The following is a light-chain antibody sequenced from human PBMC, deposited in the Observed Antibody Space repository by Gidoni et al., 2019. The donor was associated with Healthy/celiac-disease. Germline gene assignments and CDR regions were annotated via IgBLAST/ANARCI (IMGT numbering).Light chain of an antibody. V-gene: IGLV2-23*01. CDR3: CSYAGSREV. CDR2: EGS. CDR1: SSDVGSYNL. Sequence: SALTQPASVPGSPGRSITISCTGTSSDVGSYNLVSWYQQHPGKAPKLMIYEGSKRPSGVSNRFSGSKSGNTASLTISGLQAEDEADYYCCSYAGSREVFGTGTKVTVL. J-gene: IGLJ1*01.